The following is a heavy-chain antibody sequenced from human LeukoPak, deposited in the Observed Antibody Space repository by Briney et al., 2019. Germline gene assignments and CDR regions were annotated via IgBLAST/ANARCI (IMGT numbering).Heavy chain of an antibody. CDR1: GFTFSSYA. CDR3: TRVGYIDEGIDY. CDR2: ISSSSGST. V-gene: IGHV3-23*01. Sequence: GGSLRLSCAASGFTFSSYAMSWVRQAPGKGLEWVSAISSSSGSTYCADSVKGRFTISRDNAKNSLYLQMNGLRAEDTAIYYCTRVGYIDEGIDYWGQGTLVTVSS. J-gene: IGHJ4*02. D-gene: IGHD5-24*01.